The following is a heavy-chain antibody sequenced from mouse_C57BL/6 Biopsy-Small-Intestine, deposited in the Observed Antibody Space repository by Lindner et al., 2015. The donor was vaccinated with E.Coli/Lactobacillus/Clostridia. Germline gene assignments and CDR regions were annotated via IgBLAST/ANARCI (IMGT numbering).Heavy chain of an antibody. J-gene: IGHJ2*01. CDR1: GYTFTGYW. CDR3: ARHESQFDY. CDR2: ILPGSGST. V-gene: IGHV1-9*01. Sequence: VQLQESGAELMKPGASVKLSCKATGYTFTGYWIEWVKQRPGHGLEWIGEILPGSGSTNYNEKFKGKATLTADKSSSTVYMELSRLTSEDSAVYFCARHESQFDYWGQGTTLTVSS.